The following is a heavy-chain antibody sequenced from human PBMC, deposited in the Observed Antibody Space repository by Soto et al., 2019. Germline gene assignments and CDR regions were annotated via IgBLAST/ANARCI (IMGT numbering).Heavy chain of an antibody. CDR3: ARDVYFSSTSCYETYYYGMDV. V-gene: IGHV1-18*01. CDR1: GYTFTSYG. D-gene: IGHD2-2*01. J-gene: IGHJ6*02. Sequence: ASVKGSCKASGYTFTSYGISWVRQAPGQGLEWMGWISAYNGNTNYAQKLQGRVTMTTDTSTSTAYMELRSLRSDDTAVYYCARDVYFSSTSCYETYYYGMDVWGQGTTVTVS. CDR2: ISAYNGNT.